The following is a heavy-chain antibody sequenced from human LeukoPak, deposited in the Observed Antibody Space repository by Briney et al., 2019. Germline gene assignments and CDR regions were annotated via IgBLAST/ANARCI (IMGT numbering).Heavy chain of an antibody. Sequence: GGSLRLSCAASGFTFSSYAMSWVRQAPGKGLEWVSAISGSGGSTYYADSVKGRFTISRDNAKNTLYLQMNSLRAEDTAVYYCTTSSGSYRFDPWGQGTLVTVSS. CDR2: ISGSGGST. CDR3: TTSSGSYRFDP. V-gene: IGHV3-23*01. CDR1: GFTFSSYA. D-gene: IGHD1-26*01. J-gene: IGHJ5*02.